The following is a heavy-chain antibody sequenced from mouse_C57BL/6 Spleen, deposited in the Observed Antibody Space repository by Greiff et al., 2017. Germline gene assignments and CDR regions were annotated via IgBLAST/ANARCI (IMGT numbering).Heavy chain of an antibody. D-gene: IGHD2-4*01. CDR3: DKTQPYDYGQDWYFDV. J-gene: IGHJ1*03. CDR1: GFSLTSSG. CDR2: IWRGGST. V-gene: IGHV2-5*01. Sequence: QVQLQQSGPGLVQPSQSLSITCTVSGFSLTSSGVHWVRQSPGKGLEWLGVIWRGGSTDYNAAYMSRLSITKDNSKSPVFLKMNSLQADDTALYYCDKTQPYDYGQDWYFDVWGTGTTVTVSS.